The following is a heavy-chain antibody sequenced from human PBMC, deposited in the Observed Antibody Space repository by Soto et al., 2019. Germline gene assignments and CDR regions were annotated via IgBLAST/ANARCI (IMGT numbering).Heavy chain of an antibody. CDR1: GCKFSSYS. CDR2: ISSSSSTI. V-gene: IGHV3-48*01. J-gene: IGHJ3*02. Sequence: RSCAACGCKFSSYSMNWVRQAPGKGLEWVSYISSSSSTIYYADSVKGRFTISRDNAKNSLYLQMNSLRAEDTAVYYCAREPTQAAFDIWGQGTMVPVSS. CDR3: AREPTQAAFDI.